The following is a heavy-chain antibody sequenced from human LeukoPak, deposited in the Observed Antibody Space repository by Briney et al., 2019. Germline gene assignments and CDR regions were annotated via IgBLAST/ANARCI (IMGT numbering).Heavy chain of an antibody. V-gene: IGHV3-48*02. CDR3: ARDRQYSGSYHKDAFDI. CDR2: ISSSSSTI. D-gene: IGHD1-26*01. CDR1: GFTFSSYS. Sequence: GGSLRLSCAASGFTFSSYSMNWVRQAPGKGLEWVSYISSSSSTIYYADSAKGRFTISRDNAKNSLYLQMNSLRDEDTAVSYCARDRQYSGSYHKDAFDIWGQGTMVTVSS. J-gene: IGHJ3*02.